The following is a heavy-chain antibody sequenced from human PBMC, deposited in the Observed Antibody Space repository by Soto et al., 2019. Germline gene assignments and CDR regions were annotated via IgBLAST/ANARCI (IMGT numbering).Heavy chain of an antibody. Sequence: QVQLVQSGAEVKKPGSSVKVSCKASGGTFSSYAISWVRQAPGQGLEWMGGIIPIFGTANYAQKFQGRVTITGDESTSTGYMELSNLRSEDTAVYYCARDSRGYSYGSDFDYWGQGTLVTVSS. V-gene: IGHV1-69*01. CDR2: IIPIFGTA. CDR3: ARDSRGYSYGSDFDY. J-gene: IGHJ4*02. CDR1: GGTFSSYA. D-gene: IGHD5-18*01.